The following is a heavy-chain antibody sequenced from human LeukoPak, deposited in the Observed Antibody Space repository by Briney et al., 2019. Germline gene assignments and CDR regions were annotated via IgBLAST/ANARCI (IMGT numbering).Heavy chain of an antibody. Sequence: SETLSLTCAVYGGSFSGYYWSWIRQPPGKGLEWIGEINHSGSTNYNPSLKSRVTISVDTSKNQFSLTLSSVTAADTAVYYCARGLWLSLGAFDIWGQGTMVTVSS. CDR1: GGSFSGYY. V-gene: IGHV4-34*01. CDR2: INHSGST. CDR3: ARGLWLSLGAFDI. J-gene: IGHJ3*02. D-gene: IGHD5-12*01.